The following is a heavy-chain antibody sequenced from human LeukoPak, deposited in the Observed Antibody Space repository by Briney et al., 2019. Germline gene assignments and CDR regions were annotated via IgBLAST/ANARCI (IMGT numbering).Heavy chain of an antibody. V-gene: IGHV3-9*01. CDR3: AKVGSDWSFDY. Sequence: PGGSLRLSCAASGFTFDDYAMHWVRQAPGKGLEWVSGISWNSGSIVYADSVQGRFTISRDNAKNSLYLQMNSLRAEDTALYYCAKVGSDWSFDYWGQGTLVTVSS. CDR2: ISWNSGSI. D-gene: IGHD6-19*01. CDR1: GFTFDDYA. J-gene: IGHJ4*02.